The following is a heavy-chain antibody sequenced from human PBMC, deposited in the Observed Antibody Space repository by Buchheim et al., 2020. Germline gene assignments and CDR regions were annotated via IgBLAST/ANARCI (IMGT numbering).Heavy chain of an antibody. Sequence: EVQLVESGGGLVQPGGSLRLSCAASGFTFSSYSMNWVRQAPGKGLEWVSYISSSSSTIYYADSVKGRFTISRDNAKNSLYLQMNSLRAEDTAVYYCARDGRTYYDFWGGYHGFDYWGQGTL. CDR3: ARDGRTYYDFWGGYHGFDY. V-gene: IGHV3-48*01. J-gene: IGHJ4*02. CDR2: ISSSSSTI. CDR1: GFTFSSYS. D-gene: IGHD3-3*01.